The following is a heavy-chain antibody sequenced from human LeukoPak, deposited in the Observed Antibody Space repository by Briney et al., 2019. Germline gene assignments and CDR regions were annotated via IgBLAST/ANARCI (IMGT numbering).Heavy chain of an antibody. CDR3: AKELVRGVIPRSGFDY. J-gene: IGHJ4*02. Sequence: PGGSLTLSCAASGFTFSSDAMSWVRQPPGKGLEWVSGISGSGGSIYYADSVKGRLTISRDSSKNTLYLQMNSLRVEDTAIYYCAKELVRGVIPRSGFDYWGQGTLVTVSS. CDR1: GFTFSSDA. CDR2: ISGSGGSI. V-gene: IGHV3-23*01. D-gene: IGHD3-10*01.